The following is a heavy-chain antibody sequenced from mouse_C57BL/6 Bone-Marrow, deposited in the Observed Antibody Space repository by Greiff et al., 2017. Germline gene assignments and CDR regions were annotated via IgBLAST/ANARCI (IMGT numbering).Heavy chain of an antibody. V-gene: IGHV5-17*01. D-gene: IGHD1-1*01. Sequence: EVQLQESGGGLVKPGGSLKLSCAASGFTFSDYGMHWVRQAPEKGLEWVAYISSGSSTIYYADTVKGRFIISRANAKNTLFLQMTSLRSEDTAMYYCARDYYGSSYAMDYWGQGTTVTVSS. CDR3: ARDYYGSSYAMDY. CDR2: ISSGSSTI. J-gene: IGHJ4*01. CDR1: GFTFSDYG.